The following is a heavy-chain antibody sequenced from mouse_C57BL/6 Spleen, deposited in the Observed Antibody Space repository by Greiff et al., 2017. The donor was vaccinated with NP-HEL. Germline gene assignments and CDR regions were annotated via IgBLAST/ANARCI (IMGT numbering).Heavy chain of an antibody. D-gene: IGHD4-1*01. CDR3: AINWDRFAY. CDR2: INPNNGGT. Sequence: VQLQQSGPELVKPGASVKISCKASGYTFTDYYMNWVKQSHGKSLEWIGDINPNNGGTSYNQKFKGKATLTVDKSSSTAYMELRSLTSEDSAVYYCAINWDRFAYWGQGTLVTVSA. V-gene: IGHV1-26*01. CDR1: GYTFTDYY. J-gene: IGHJ3*01.